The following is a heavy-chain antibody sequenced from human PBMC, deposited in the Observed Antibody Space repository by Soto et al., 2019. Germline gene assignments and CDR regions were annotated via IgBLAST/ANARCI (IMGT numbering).Heavy chain of an antibody. J-gene: IGHJ6*02. D-gene: IGHD6-6*01. CDR3: TSSSSYYYYGMDV. V-gene: IGHV1-69*13. Sequence: SVKVSCKASGGTFSSYAISWVRQAPGQGLEWMGGIIPIFGTANYAQKFQGRVTITADESTSTAYMELSSLRSEDTAVYYCTSSSSYYYYGMDVWGQGTTVSVSS. CDR2: IIPIFGTA. CDR1: GGTFSSYA.